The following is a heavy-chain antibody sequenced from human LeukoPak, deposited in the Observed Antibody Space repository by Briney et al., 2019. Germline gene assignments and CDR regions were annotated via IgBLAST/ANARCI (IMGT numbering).Heavy chain of an antibody. CDR3: ARRWDH. CDR2: MYYSGST. Sequence: SETLSLTCTVSGGSISSYYWSWIRQPPGKGLEWIGYMYYSGSTNYNPSLKSRVTISVDTSKNQFSLKLSSVTATDTAVYYCARRWDHWGQGILVTVSS. V-gene: IGHV4-59*01. D-gene: IGHD2-15*01. J-gene: IGHJ4*02. CDR1: GGSISSYY.